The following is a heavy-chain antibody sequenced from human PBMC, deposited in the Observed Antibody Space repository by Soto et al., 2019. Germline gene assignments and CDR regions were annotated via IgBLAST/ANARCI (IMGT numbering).Heavy chain of an antibody. CDR3: ARWDGSGSRYYYYGMDV. Sequence: QVQLQESGPGLVKPSQTLSLTCTVSGGSISSGGYYWSWIRQHPGKGLEWIGYIYYSGSTYYNPSLKSRVTISVDTSKNQFSMKLSSVTAADTAVYYCARWDGSGSRYYYYGMDVWGQGTTVTVSS. CDR1: GGSISSGGYY. J-gene: IGHJ6*02. V-gene: IGHV4-31*03. CDR2: IYYSGST. D-gene: IGHD3-10*01.